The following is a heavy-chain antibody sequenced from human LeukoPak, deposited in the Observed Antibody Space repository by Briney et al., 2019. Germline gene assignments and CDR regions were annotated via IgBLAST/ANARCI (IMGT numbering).Heavy chain of an antibody. CDR1: GGSISSSSYY. CDR3: ARIYCSSTSCNGEGFDP. CDR2: IYYSGST. J-gene: IGHJ5*02. Sequence: NPSETLSLTCTVSGGSISSSSYYWGWIRQPSGKGLEWIGSIYYSGSTYYNPSLKSRVTISVDTSKNQFSLKLSSVTAADTAVYYCARIYCSSTSCNGEGFDPWGQGTLVTVSS. V-gene: IGHV4-39*01. D-gene: IGHD2-2*01.